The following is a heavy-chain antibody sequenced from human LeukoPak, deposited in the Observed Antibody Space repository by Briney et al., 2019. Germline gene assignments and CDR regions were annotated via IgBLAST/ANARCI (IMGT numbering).Heavy chain of an antibody. J-gene: IGHJ3*02. CDR1: GFTFSSYA. D-gene: IGHD3-3*01. V-gene: IGHV3-30*04. CDR3: ARSYDFWSGPMNTHALDI. Sequence: GRSLRLSCAASGFTFSSYAMHWARQAPGKGLEWVAVISYDGSNKYYADSVKGRFTISRDNSKNTLYLQMNSLRAEDTAVYYCARSYDFWSGPMNTHALDIWGQGTMVTVSS. CDR2: ISYDGSNK.